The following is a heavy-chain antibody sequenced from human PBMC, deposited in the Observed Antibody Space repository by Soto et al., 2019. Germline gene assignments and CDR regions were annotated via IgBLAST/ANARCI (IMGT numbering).Heavy chain of an antibody. J-gene: IGHJ4*02. Sequence: QLQLQESGSGLVKPSQTLSLTCAVSGGSISSGGYSWSWIRQPPGKGLEWIGYIYHSGSTYYNPYRERRVTISVDRYKNQFSLKLSSVTAADTGVYYCAGGIAARPLGYWGQGTLVTVSS. CDR3: AGGIAARPLGY. V-gene: IGHV4-30-2*01. CDR2: IYHSGST. CDR1: GGSISSGGYS. D-gene: IGHD6-6*01.